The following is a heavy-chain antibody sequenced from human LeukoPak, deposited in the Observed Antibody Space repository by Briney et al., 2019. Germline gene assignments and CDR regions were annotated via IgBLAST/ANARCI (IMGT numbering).Heavy chain of an antibody. CDR3: ARDRYYYDSSGYRFDY. Sequence: PSETLSLTCTFSGGSITSYYWSWIRQPAGKGLEWIGRIHTSGSTNYNPSLRSRATMSVDTSKNQFSLKLSPVTAADTAVYYCARDRYYYDSSGYRFDYWGQGTLVTVSS. V-gene: IGHV4-4*07. CDR1: GGSITSYY. CDR2: IHTSGST. D-gene: IGHD3-22*01. J-gene: IGHJ4*02.